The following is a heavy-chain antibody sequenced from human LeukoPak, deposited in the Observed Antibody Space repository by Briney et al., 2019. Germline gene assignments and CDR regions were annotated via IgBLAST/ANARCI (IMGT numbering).Heavy chain of an antibody. J-gene: IGHJ3*02. CDR3: ARGGGKDYDSSGQSNSAITGDAFDI. CDR1: GYTFTSYY. CDR2: INPSGGST. V-gene: IGHV1-46*01. D-gene: IGHD3-22*01. Sequence: ASVTVSFKASGYTFTSYYMHWVRQAPGQGLEWMGIINPSGGSTSYAQKFQGRVTMTRDTATSTVYMELSSLRSEDTAVYYCARGGGKDYDSSGQSNSAITGDAFDIWGQGTMVTVSS.